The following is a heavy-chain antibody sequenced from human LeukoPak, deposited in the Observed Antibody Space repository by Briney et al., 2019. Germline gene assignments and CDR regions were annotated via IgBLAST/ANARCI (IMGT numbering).Heavy chain of an antibody. Sequence: SQTLSLTCVVSGDSVSSNNAAWNWIRHSPSRGLEWLGRTYYRSKWYSDYAESMEGRMTISQDTSNNQYSLHLNSVTPDDTAVYYCARDFGTTGWHTFDYWGQGTLVTVSS. CDR2: TYYRSKWYS. V-gene: IGHV6-1*01. J-gene: IGHJ4*02. CDR1: GDSVSSNNAA. D-gene: IGHD6-19*01. CDR3: ARDFGTTGWHTFDY.